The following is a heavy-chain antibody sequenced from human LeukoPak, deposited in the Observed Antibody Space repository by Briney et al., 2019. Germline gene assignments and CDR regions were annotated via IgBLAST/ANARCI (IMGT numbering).Heavy chain of an antibody. Sequence: PGGSLRLSCAAPGFTFSSYSMNWVRQAPGKGLEWVSSISSSSSYIYYADSVKGRFTISRDNAKNSLYLQMNSLRAEDTAVYYCAREDGFSGAFDIWGQGTMVTVSS. CDR3: AREDGFSGAFDI. CDR2: ISSSSSYI. V-gene: IGHV3-21*01. D-gene: IGHD3-3*02. CDR1: GFTFSSYS. J-gene: IGHJ3*02.